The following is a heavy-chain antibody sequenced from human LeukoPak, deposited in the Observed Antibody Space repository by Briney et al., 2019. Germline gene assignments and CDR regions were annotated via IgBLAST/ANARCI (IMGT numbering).Heavy chain of an antibody. CDR3: ATDCSSVSCFDY. CDR2: IHLDGSGK. V-gene: IGHV3-7*02. J-gene: IGHJ4*02. Sequence: GGSLRLSCAASGFTFSSYWMSWVRQAPGKGLVWVANIHLDGSGKYYVDSVKGRFTISRDNAKNSLYLQMNSLRAEDTAVYYCATDCSSVSCFDYWGQGTLVTVSS. CDR1: GFTFSSYW. D-gene: IGHD2-2*01.